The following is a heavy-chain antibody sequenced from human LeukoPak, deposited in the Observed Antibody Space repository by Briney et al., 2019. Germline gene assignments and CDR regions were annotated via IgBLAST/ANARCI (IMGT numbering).Heavy chain of an antibody. V-gene: IGHV4-39*01. Sequence: PSETLSLTCTVSGGSFSSSSYYWGWIRQPPGKGLEWIGSIYYSGSTYYKPSLKSRVTISVDTSKNQFSLKLSSVTAADTAVYYCTRHVWGSDYWGQGTLVTVSS. CDR2: IYYSGST. CDR3: TRHVWGSDY. J-gene: IGHJ4*02. D-gene: IGHD3-16*01. CDR1: GGSFSSSSYY.